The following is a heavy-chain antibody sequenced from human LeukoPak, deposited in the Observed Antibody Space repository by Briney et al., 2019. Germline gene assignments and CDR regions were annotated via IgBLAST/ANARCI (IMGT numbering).Heavy chain of an antibody. D-gene: IGHD2-15*01. V-gene: IGHV3-23*01. Sequence: GGSLRLSCAASGFTFSNYAMSWVRQAPGKGLEWVSTISGSGGNTYYADSVQGRFTISRDNSKSTLCLQMNSLRAEDTAVCYCAKQLGYCSDGSCYFPYWGQGTLVTVSS. CDR3: AKQLGYCSDGSCYFPY. CDR2: ISGSGGNT. CDR1: GFTFSNYA. J-gene: IGHJ4*02.